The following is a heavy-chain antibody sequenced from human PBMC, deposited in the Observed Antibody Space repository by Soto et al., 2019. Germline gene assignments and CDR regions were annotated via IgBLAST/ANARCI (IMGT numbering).Heavy chain of an antibody. CDR1: GFTFNSYG. CDR2: ISCDGSDK. CDR3: SKDLDGLQGLVDSSFCFDY. Sequence: QVQLVESGGGVVQPGRSLRLSCAASGFTFNSYGMQWVRQAPGKGLEWVAVISCDGSDKYYADSVKGRFTISRDNSKNTLYLQMNSLRAEDTAVYYCSKDLDGLQGLVDSSFCFDYWGQGTLVTVSS. V-gene: IGHV3-30*18. J-gene: IGHJ4*02. D-gene: IGHD3-16*01.